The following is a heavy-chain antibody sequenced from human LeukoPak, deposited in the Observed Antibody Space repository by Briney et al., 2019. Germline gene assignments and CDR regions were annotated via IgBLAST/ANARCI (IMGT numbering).Heavy chain of an antibody. V-gene: IGHV1-69*04. CDR3: ARDRYGDYLYYYYGMDV. J-gene: IGHJ6*02. D-gene: IGHD4-17*01. CDR1: GGTFSSYA. Sequence: ASVKVSCKASGGTFSSYAISWVRQAPGQGLEWMGRIIPSLGIANYAQKFQGRVTITADKSTSTAYKELSSLRSEDTAVYYCARDRYGDYLYYYYGMDVWGQGTTVTVSS. CDR2: IIPSLGIA.